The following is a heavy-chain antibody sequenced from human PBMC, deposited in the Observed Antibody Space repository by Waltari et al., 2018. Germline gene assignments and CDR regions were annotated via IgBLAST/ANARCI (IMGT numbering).Heavy chain of an antibody. CDR1: GYTFTGYY. J-gene: IGHJ5*02. V-gene: IGHV1-2*06. Sequence: QVQLVQSGAEVKKPGASAKVSCKASGYTFTGYYMSWVRQATGHGLGWMGRINPNSGGTNYAQKFQGRFTMTRDMSISTAYMELSRLRSDDTAVYYCARGGSSSDNWFDPWGQGTLVTVSS. D-gene: IGHD6-6*01. CDR2: INPNSGGT. CDR3: ARGGSSSDNWFDP.